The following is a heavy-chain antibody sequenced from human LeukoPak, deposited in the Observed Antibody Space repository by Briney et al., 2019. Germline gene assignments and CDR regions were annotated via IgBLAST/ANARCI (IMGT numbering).Heavy chain of an antibody. D-gene: IGHD3-10*01. Sequence: PGGSLRLSCTASGFTFSSYWMSWVRQAPGKGLEWMGGFDPEDGETIYAQKFQGRVTTTEDTSTDTAYMELSSLRSEDTAVYYCATGLGSGSTSYWYFDLWGRGTLVTVSS. CDR1: GFTFSSYW. CDR3: ATGLGSGSTSYWYFDL. J-gene: IGHJ2*01. V-gene: IGHV1-24*01. CDR2: FDPEDGET.